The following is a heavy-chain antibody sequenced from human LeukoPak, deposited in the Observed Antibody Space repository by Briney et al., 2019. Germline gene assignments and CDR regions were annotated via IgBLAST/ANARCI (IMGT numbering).Heavy chain of an antibody. D-gene: IGHD2-2*01. V-gene: IGHV1-2*02. CDR3: AREYCSTTSCYLDY. CDR1: GYTFTGYY. J-gene: IGHJ4*02. CDR2: INPNSGGT. Sequence: ASVKVSCKASGYTFTGYYMHWVRQAPGQGLEWMGWINPNSGGTNYAQKFQGRVTMTRDTSISTAYMELSRLRSDDTAVYYCAREYCSTTSCYLDYWGQGTLVTVSS.